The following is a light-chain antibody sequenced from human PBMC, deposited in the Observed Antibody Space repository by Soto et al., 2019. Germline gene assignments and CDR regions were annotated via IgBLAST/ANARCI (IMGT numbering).Light chain of an antibody. Sequence: EIVLTQSPATLSLFPSERVTVSFMASQSVSSDYLAWYQQTPGQAPRLLICGASSRATGIPDRFSGSASGTDFTLTIGRLEPEDFAVFYCQQYGTSEIIFGQGTRLEIK. CDR3: QQYGTSEII. CDR2: GAS. V-gene: IGKV3-20*01. J-gene: IGKJ5*01. CDR1: QSVSSDY.